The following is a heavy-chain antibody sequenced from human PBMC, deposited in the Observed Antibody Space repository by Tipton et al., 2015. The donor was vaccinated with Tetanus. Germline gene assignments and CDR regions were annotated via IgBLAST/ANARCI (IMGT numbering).Heavy chain of an antibody. Sequence: SLRLSCSASGFSLGSHWMTWVRQAPGKGLEWVANINRNGGGKYYVDSVKGRFTISRDEAKNSLYLQMNSLRAEDTAVYYCARDKSGPSFYWGQGTLVTVSS. CDR3: ARDKSGPSFY. V-gene: IGHV3-7*01. J-gene: IGHJ4*02. D-gene: IGHD2-2*01. CDR2: INRNGGGK. CDR1: GFSLGSHW.